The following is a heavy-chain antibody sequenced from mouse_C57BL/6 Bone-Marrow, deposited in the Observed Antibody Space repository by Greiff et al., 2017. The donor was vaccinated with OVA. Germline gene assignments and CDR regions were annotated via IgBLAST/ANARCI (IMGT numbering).Heavy chain of an antibody. J-gene: IGHJ4*01. CDR2: IHPSDSDT. Sequence: QVQLQQPGAELVKPGASVKVSCKASGYTFTSYWMHWVKQRPGQGLEWIGRIHPSDSDTNYNQKFKGKATLTADTSSSTAYMQLSSLTSEDSAVYYCAISYCYGREKYALDYWGQGTSVTVSS. CDR1: GYTFTSYW. D-gene: IGHD1-1*01. V-gene: IGHV1-74*01. CDR3: AISYCYGREKYALDY.